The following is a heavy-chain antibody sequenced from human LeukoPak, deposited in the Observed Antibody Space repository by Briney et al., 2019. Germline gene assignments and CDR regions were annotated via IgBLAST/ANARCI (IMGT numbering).Heavy chain of an antibody. J-gene: IGHJ1*01. D-gene: IGHD3-3*01. V-gene: IGHV4-59*01. CDR2: IYYRGGT. Sequence: SETLSLTCTVSGGSMSHYYWNWIRKSPGRGLEWIGYIYYRGGTNYNPSLRGRVTLSVDSSKNQLSLKLNSVTAADTAVYYCASSDCRASGCQIFGSEPFDFWGPGTLVTVSS. CDR3: ASSDCRASGCQIFGSEPFDF. CDR1: GGSMSHYY.